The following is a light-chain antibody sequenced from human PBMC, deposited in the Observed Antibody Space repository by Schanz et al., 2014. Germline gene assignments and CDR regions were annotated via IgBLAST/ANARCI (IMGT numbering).Light chain of an antibody. V-gene: IGLV2-14*02. CDR2: EGT. CDR1: SSDVGSYNL. J-gene: IGLJ3*02. CDR3: SSYTNISSWV. Sequence: QSALTQPASVSGSPGQSITISCTGTSSDVGSYNLVSWYQQHPGKAPKLMIYEGTKRPSGVSDRFSGSKSANTASLTISGLQAEDEADYYCSSYTNISSWVFGGGTKLTVL.